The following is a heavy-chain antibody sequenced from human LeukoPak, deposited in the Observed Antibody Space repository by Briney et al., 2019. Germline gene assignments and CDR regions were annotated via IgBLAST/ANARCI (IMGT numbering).Heavy chain of an antibody. D-gene: IGHD6-13*01. CDR1: GGSLSSGGYY. CDR3: ARDRGHYSSSWYTWFDP. CDR2: IYHSGST. V-gene: IGHV4-30-2*01. Sequence: SQTLSLTCTVSGGSLSSGGYYWSWIRQPPGKGLEWIGYIYHSGSTYYNPSLKSRVTISVDRSKNQFSLKLSSVTAADTAVYYCARDRGHYSSSWYTWFDPWGQGILVTVSS. J-gene: IGHJ5*02.